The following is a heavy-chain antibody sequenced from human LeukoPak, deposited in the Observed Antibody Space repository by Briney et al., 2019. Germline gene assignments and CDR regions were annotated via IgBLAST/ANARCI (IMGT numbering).Heavy chain of an antibody. CDR1: GFTFSSYS. Sequence: PGGSLRLSCAASGFTFSSYSVNWVRQAPGKGLEWVSSISSSSSSIYYADSVKGRFTISRDNAKNSLYLQMNSLRAEDTAVYYCARASGDIVETATMGSYWGQGTLVTVSS. V-gene: IGHV3-21*01. CDR2: ISSSSSSI. D-gene: IGHD5-18*01. CDR3: ARASGDIVETATMGSY. J-gene: IGHJ4*02.